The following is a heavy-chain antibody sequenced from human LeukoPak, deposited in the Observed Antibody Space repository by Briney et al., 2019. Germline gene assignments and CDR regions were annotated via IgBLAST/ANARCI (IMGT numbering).Heavy chain of an antibody. CDR1: GCSISNYY. D-gene: IGHD1-14*01. CDR3: KTAYEIDV. Sequence: SETLSLTCTVSGCSISNYYWSWIRQPPGKALEWIGYIYYTGTTKYNTSLKSRATISLDTSKNQFSLKLTSVTAADTFFFKRKTAYEIDVWGQGTTVTVSS. J-gene: IGHJ6*02. CDR2: IYYTGTT. V-gene: IGHV4-59*01.